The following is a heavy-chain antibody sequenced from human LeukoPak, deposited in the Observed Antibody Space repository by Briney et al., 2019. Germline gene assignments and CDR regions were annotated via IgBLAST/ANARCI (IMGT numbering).Heavy chain of an antibody. V-gene: IGHV4-4*07. Sequence: KPSETLSLTCTVSGGSISSYYWSWIRQPAGKGLEWIGRIYTSGSTNYNPSLKSRVTISVDTSKNQFSLKLSSVTAADTAVYYCARTRIAVAGTEYYYYYMDVWGKGTTVTISS. CDR3: ARTRIAVAGTEYYYYYMDV. D-gene: IGHD6-19*01. CDR2: IYTSGST. J-gene: IGHJ6*03. CDR1: GGSISSYY.